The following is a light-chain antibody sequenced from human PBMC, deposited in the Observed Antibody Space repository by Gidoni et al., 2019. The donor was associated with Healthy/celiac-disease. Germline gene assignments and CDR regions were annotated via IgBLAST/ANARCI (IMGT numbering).Light chain of an antibody. J-gene: IGLJ2*01. V-gene: IGLV3-1*01. CDR1: KLGDKY. Sequence: SYELTQLPSVSVSPGQTASITCSGDKLGDKYACWYQQKPGQAPVLVIYQDSKRPSGLPERFSGSTSGNTATLTISGTQAMDEADYYCQAWDSSTVVFGGGTKLTVL. CDR2: QDS. CDR3: QAWDSSTVV.